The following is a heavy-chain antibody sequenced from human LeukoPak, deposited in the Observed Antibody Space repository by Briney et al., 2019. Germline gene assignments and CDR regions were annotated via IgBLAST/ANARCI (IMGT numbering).Heavy chain of an antibody. CDR2: ISWNSGSI. CDR1: GFTFDDYA. CDR3: ARDQYYSSSD. V-gene: IGHV3-9*01. Sequence: GGSLRLSCAASGFTFDDYAMHWVRQAPGKGLEWVSGISWNSGSIGYADSVKGRFTISRDNAKKSLFLQMNSLRAEDTAVYYCARDQYYSSSDWGQGTLVTVSS. D-gene: IGHD6-19*01. J-gene: IGHJ4*02.